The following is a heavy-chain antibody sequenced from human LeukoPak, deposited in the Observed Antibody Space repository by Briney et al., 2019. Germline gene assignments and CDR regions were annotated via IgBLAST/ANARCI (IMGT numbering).Heavy chain of an antibody. CDR2: IHHSGST. CDR3: ARAMYYYCMDV. J-gene: IGHJ6*03. Sequence: PSETLSLTCAVSGGSISSGGYSWSWIRQPPGKGLEWIGYIHHSGSTYYNPSLKSRVTISVDRSKNQFSLKLSSVTAADTAVYYCARAMYYYCMDVWGKGTTVTVSS. V-gene: IGHV4-30-2*01. CDR1: GGSISSGGYS.